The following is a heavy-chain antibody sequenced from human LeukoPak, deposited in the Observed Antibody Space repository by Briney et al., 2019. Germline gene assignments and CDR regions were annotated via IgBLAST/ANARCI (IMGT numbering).Heavy chain of an antibody. V-gene: IGHV1-69*05. Sequence: SVKVSCKASGGTFSSYAISWLRQAPGQGLEWMGGIIPIFGTANYAQKFQGRVTITTDESTSTAYMELSSLRSEDTAVYYCARALLPAATPYYCYYMDVWGKGTTVTVSS. J-gene: IGHJ6*03. CDR3: ARALLPAATPYYCYYMDV. CDR1: GGTFSSYA. CDR2: IIPIFGTA. D-gene: IGHD2-2*01.